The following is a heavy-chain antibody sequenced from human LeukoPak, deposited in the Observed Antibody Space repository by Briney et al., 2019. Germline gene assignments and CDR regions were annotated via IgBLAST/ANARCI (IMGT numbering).Heavy chain of an antibody. D-gene: IGHD6-13*01. V-gene: IGHV3-48*03. CDR1: GFTFSSYE. Sequence: GGSLRLSCAASGFTFSSYEMNWVRQAPGKGLEWVSYISSSGSTIYYADSVRGRSTISRDNAKNSLYLQMNSLRAEDTAVYYCARPYSSSWYRAFDIWGQGTMVTVSS. J-gene: IGHJ3*02. CDR3: ARPYSSSWYRAFDI. CDR2: ISSSGSTI.